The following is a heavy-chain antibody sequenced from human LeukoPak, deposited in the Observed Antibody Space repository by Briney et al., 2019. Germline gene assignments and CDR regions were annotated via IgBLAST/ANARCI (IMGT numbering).Heavy chain of an antibody. V-gene: IGHV3-74*01. CDR2: INSDGSST. J-gene: IGHJ3*02. D-gene: IGHD3-9*01. CDR3: AREGGKVLPSLTGYSKRPDAFDI. Sequence: GGSLRLSCAASGFTFSSYWMHWVRHAPGKGLVWVSRINSDGSSTSYADSVKGRFTISRDNAKNTLYLQMNSLRAEDTAVYYCAREGGKVLPSLTGYSKRPDAFDIWGQGTMVTVSS. CDR1: GFTFSSYW.